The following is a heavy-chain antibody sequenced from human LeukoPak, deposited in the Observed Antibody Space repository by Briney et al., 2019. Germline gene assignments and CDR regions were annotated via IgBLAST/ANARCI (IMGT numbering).Heavy chain of an antibody. Sequence: ASVKVSCKASGYTFTSYGISWVRQAPGQGLEWMGWISAYNGNTNYAQKFQGRVTMTRDMSTTTVYMELSSLRSEDTAVYYCARGARVLQFPLLREAPGRVYYSYRDVWAKGPRSPSP. V-gene: IGHV1-18*01. CDR2: ISAYNGNT. J-gene: IGHJ6*03. CDR3: ARGARVLQFPLLREAPGRVYYSYRDV. CDR1: GYTFTSYG. D-gene: IGHD2-15*01.